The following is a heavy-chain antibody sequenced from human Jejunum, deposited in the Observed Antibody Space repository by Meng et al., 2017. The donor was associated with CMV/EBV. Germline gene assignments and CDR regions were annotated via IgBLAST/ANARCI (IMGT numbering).Heavy chain of an antibody. CDR2: IYYNGNT. D-gene: IGHD3-22*01. Sequence: SVSSGDYYWNWIRQPPGKGLEWIGYIYYNGNTNYNPSLKSRVTISLDTSKNQFSLKLSSVTAADTAVYYCARGLTYYYDSTYYGMDVWGQGTTVTVSS. J-gene: IGHJ6*02. V-gene: IGHV4-61*08. CDR1: SVSSGDYY. CDR3: ARGLTYYYDSTYYGMDV.